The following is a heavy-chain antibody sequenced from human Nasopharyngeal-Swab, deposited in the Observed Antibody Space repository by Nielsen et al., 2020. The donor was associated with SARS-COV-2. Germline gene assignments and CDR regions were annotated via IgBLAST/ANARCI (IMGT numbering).Heavy chain of an antibody. CDR3: ARGGSSGWYYLDY. CDR1: GFSFTASA. Sequence: GESLKIPCAAPGFSFTASAINWVRQASGKGLEWVGRIRSKPNNYATSYGVSVRGRFTISRDDSKNTAYLQMNSLKTEDTAVYYCARGGSSGWYYLDYWGQGTLVTVSS. D-gene: IGHD6-19*01. J-gene: IGHJ4*02. V-gene: IGHV3-73*01. CDR2: IRSKPNNYAT.